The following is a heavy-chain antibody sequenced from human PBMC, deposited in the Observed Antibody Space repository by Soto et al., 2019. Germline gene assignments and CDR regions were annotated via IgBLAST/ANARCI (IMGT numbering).Heavy chain of an antibody. D-gene: IGHD6-19*01. V-gene: IGHV5-51*01. Sequence: GESLKISCEVSGYSFTNYWIGWVRQMPGKGLEWMGIIYPGDSDTRYSPSFQGQVTISTDKSINTAYVQWSSLKASDTAMYYCARQRSSGWSLDYWGQGTLVTVS. CDR1: GYSFTNYW. CDR3: ARQRSSGWSLDY. J-gene: IGHJ4*02. CDR2: IYPGDSDT.